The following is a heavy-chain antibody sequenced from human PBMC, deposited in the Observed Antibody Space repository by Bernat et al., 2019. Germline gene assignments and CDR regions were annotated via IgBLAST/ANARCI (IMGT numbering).Heavy chain of an antibody. V-gene: IGHV4-38-2*02. CDR3: AREGNYVWGSYRSPRGYNWFDP. CDR1: GYSISSGYY. J-gene: IGHJ5*02. Sequence: QLQLQESGPGLVKPSETLSLTCAVSGYSISSGYYWGWIRQPPGKGLEWIGSIYHSGSTYYNPSLKSRVTISVDTSKNQFSLKLSSVTAADTAVYYCAREGNYVWGSYRSPRGYNWFDPWGQGTLVTVSS. CDR2: IYHSGST. D-gene: IGHD3-16*02.